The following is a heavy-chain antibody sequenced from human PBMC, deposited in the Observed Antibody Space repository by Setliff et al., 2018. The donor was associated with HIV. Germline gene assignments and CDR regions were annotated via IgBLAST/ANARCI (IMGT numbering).Heavy chain of an antibody. Sequence: GSLRLSCVASGFTFSNYWMHWVRQAPGKGLVWVSRNDNDGSSTDYADSVKGRFTISRDSAKNTLYLQMNSLRAEDTAVYYCARILVGGTRAFDVWGQGTMVTVSS. CDR1: GFTFSNYW. D-gene: IGHD1-26*01. CDR2: NDNDGSST. V-gene: IGHV3-74*01. J-gene: IGHJ3*01. CDR3: ARILVGGTRAFDV.